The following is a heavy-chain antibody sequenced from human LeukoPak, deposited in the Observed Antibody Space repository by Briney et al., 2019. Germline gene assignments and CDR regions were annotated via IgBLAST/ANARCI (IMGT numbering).Heavy chain of an antibody. V-gene: IGHV3-23*01. J-gene: IGHJ4*02. CDR3: AKGSISGVVLVPATCAPNDY. Sequence: GGTLRLSCAASGFTFSSYGMSWVRQAPGKGLEWVSGISGSGGSTYYVDSVKGRFTISRDNSKTTLYLQMNSLTVEDTAIYYCAKGSISGVVLVPATCAPNDYWGQGTLVTVSS. CDR2: ISGSGGST. D-gene: IGHD2-15*01. CDR1: GFTFSSYG.